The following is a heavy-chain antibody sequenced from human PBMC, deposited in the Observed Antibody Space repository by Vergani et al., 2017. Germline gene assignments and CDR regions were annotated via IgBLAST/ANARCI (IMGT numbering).Heavy chain of an antibody. CDR3: ARLGPGYFRRGELYYFDY. D-gene: IGHD3-22*01. CDR2: ISSSGSTI. V-gene: IGHV3-11*01. CDR1: GFTFSDYY. Sequence: VQLVESGGVVVQPGGSLRLSCAASGFTFSDYYMSWIRQAPGKGLEWVSYISSSGSTIYYADSVKGRFTISRDNAKNSLYLQMNSLRAEDTAVYYCARLGPGYFRRGELYYFDYWGQGTLVTVSS. J-gene: IGHJ4*02.